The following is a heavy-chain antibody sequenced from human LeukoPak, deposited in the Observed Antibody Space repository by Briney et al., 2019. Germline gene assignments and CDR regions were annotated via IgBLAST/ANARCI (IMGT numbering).Heavy chain of an antibody. D-gene: IGHD2-2*02. CDR1: GGSISSYY. Sequence: SETLSLTCTVSGGSISSYYWSWIRQPPGKGLEWIGYIYYSGGTNYNPSLKSRVTISVDTSKNQFSLKLSSVTAADTAVYYCASSGYSYAFDIWGQGTMVTVSS. J-gene: IGHJ3*02. CDR2: IYYSGGT. V-gene: IGHV4-59*01. CDR3: ASSGYSYAFDI.